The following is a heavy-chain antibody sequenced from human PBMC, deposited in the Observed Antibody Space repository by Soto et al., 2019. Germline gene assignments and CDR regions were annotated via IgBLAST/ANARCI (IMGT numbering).Heavy chain of an antibody. J-gene: IGHJ5*02. CDR2: IYYSGST. V-gene: IGHV4-31*03. D-gene: IGHD2-15*01. CDR3: ARHEHFIVAGGWFDP. CDR1: GGSISSGGYY. Sequence: SETLSLTYTVSGGSISSGGYYWSWIRQHPGKGLEWIGYIYYSGSTYYNPSLKSRVTISVDTSKNQFSLKLSSVTTADTAVYYCARHEHFIVAGGWFDPWGQGTLVTVSS.